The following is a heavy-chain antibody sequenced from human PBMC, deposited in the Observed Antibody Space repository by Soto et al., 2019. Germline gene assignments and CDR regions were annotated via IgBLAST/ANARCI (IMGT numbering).Heavy chain of an antibody. V-gene: IGHV3-72*01. J-gene: IGHJ4*02. CDR3: ARDSSSCSGGHCYFDY. CDR2: IRTKTNSYPT. D-gene: IGHD2-15*01. CDR1: GFTFSDHY. Sequence: GGSLRLSCAASGFTFSDHYLDWLRQAPGKGLEWVGRIRTKTNSYPTEYAASVKGRFTISRDDSKSSLYLQMNSLKTEDTAVYYCARDSSSCSGGHCYFDYWGQGALVTVSS.